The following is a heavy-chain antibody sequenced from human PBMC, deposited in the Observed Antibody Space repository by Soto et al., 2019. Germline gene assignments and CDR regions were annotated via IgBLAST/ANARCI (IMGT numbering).Heavy chain of an antibody. CDR2: IYHSGST. CDR1: GGSISSGGYS. J-gene: IGHJ5*02. V-gene: IGHV4-30-2*01. CDR3: ARAFGDSSGYWFDP. Sequence: SETLSLTCAVSGGSISSGGYSWSWIRQPPGKGLEWIGYIYHSGSTYYNPSLKSRVTISVGRSKNQFSLKLSSVTAADTAVYYCARAFGDSSGYWFDPWGQGTLVTVSS. D-gene: IGHD3-22*01.